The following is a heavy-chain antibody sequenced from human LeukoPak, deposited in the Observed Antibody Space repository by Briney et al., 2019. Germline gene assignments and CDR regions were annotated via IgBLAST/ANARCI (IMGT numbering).Heavy chain of an antibody. V-gene: IGHV1-18*01. CDR3: ARERTPYYDILTGYDLYYGMDV. Sequence: GASVKVSCKASGYTFTSYGISWVRQAPGQGLEWMGWISAYNGNTNYAQKFQGWVTMTRDTSISTAYMELSRLRSDDTAVYYCARERTPYYDILTGYDLYYGMDVWGQGTTVTVSS. CDR1: GYTFTSYG. J-gene: IGHJ6*02. D-gene: IGHD3-9*01. CDR2: ISAYNGNT.